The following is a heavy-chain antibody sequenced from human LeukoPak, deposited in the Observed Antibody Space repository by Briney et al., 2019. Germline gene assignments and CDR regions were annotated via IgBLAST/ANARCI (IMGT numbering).Heavy chain of an antibody. Sequence: GGSLRLSCAASGFTFSSYAMSWVRQAPGKGLEWVSDINGSGGSTYYADSVKGRFTISRDNSKNTLYLQMNSLRAKDTAVYYCARDFRFHDDYWGQGTLVTVSS. CDR1: GFTFSSYA. J-gene: IGHJ4*02. V-gene: IGHV3-23*01. CDR3: ARDFRFHDDY. CDR2: INGSGGST.